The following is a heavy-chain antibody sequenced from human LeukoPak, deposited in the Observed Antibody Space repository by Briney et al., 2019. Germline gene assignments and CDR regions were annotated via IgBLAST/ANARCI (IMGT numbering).Heavy chain of an antibody. D-gene: IGHD6-25*01. CDR1: GFTLSRYS. J-gene: IGHJ5*02. Sequence: VGTLRLSCAASGFTLSRYSMNWVRQAPGTGLKWVSSISSSSSYRYYADSLKGRFTISRDNAKNSLYLQMNSLRAEDTAVYYRARHPAAYYWFDPWGQGTLVPVSS. CDR3: ARHPAAYYWFDP. V-gene: IGHV3-21*01. CDR2: ISSSSSYR.